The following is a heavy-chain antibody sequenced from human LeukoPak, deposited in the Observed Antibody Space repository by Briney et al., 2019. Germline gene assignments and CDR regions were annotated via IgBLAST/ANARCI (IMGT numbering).Heavy chain of an antibody. CDR3: AREVSGSGNNWFDP. CDR2: IIPIFGTA. J-gene: IGHJ5*02. Sequence: SVKVSCKASGGTFSSYAISWVRQAPGQGREGMGGIIPIFGTANYAQKFQRRVTITTDESTRTAYMELSSLRSEDTAVYYCAREVSGSGNNWFDPWGQGTLVTVSS. V-gene: IGHV1-69*05. D-gene: IGHD3-10*01. CDR1: GGTFSSYA.